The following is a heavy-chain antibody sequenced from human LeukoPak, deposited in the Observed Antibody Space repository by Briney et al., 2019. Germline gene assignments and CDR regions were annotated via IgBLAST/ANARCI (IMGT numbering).Heavy chain of an antibody. D-gene: IGHD5-12*01. CDR2: IIPIFGTA. J-gene: IGHJ6*03. Sequence: GASVKVSCKASGYTFTSYAMNWVRQAPGQGLEWMGGIIPIFGTANYAQKFQGRVTITADESTSTAYMELSSLRSEDTAVYYCARGLIVATLRSALGDYYMDVWGKGTTVTISS. CDR1: GYTFTSYA. V-gene: IGHV1-69*13. CDR3: ARGLIVATLRSALGDYYMDV.